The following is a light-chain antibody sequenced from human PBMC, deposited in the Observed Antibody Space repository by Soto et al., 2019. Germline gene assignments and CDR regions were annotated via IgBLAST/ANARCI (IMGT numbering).Light chain of an antibody. Sequence: EIMLTQSPDALSSTQEETATLSYRASQSVSRNNLVWSQQRPGQPPRLLIYDASTRATGIPARFSGSGSGTEFTLTISSLQSEDFALYYCHQYNSWPPGTFGQGTKVDI. CDR1: QSVSRNN. V-gene: IGKV3D-15*01. CDR2: DAS. J-gene: IGKJ2*01. CDR3: HQYNSWPPGT.